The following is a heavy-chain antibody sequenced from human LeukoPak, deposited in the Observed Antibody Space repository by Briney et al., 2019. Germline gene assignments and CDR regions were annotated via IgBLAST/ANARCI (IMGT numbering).Heavy chain of an antibody. V-gene: IGHV5-51*01. CDR3: ARHGGYCSSTSCYTGGYYYYYYMDV. CDR1: GYSFTSYW. Sequence: GESLKISCKGSGYSFTSYWIGWVRQMPGKGLEWMGIIYPGDSDTRYSPSFQGQVTISADKSISTAYLQWSSLKASDTAMYYCARHGGYCSSTSCYTGGYYYYYYMDVWGKGTTVTVSS. D-gene: IGHD2-2*02. J-gene: IGHJ6*03. CDR2: IYPGDSDT.